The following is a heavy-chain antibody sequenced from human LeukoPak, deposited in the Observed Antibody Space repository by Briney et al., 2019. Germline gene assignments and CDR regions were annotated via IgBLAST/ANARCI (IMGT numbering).Heavy chain of an antibody. CDR1: GGSISSGGYY. Sequence: SETLSLTCTVSGGSISSGGYYWSWIRQHPGKGLEWIGYIYYSGSTYYNPSLKSRVTIPVDTSKSQFSLKLSSVTAADTAVYYCARDYYDSSGYYFDYWGQGTLVTVSS. J-gene: IGHJ4*02. V-gene: IGHV4-31*03. D-gene: IGHD3-22*01. CDR2: IYYSGST. CDR3: ARDYYDSSGYYFDY.